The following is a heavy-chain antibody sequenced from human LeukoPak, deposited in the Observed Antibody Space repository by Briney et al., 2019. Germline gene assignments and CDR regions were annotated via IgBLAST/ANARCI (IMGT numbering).Heavy chain of an antibody. Sequence: GGSLRLSCAASGFTFSSYWMSWVRQAPGKGLEWVANIKQDGSEKYYVDSVKGRFTISRDNAKNSLYLQMNSLRAEDTAVYYCASTGRSYFDWPTHAFDIWGQGTMVTVSS. D-gene: IGHD3-9*01. CDR3: ASTGRSYFDWPTHAFDI. CDR1: GFTFSSYW. J-gene: IGHJ3*02. CDR2: IKQDGSEK. V-gene: IGHV3-7*01.